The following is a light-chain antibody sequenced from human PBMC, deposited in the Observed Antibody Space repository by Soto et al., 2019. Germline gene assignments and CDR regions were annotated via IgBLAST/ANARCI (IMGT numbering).Light chain of an antibody. Sequence: QSVLTQPPSVSGAPGQRVTISCTGSSSNIGAGYDVHWYQQLPGTAPKLLIYGNINRPSGLPDRFSGSKSGTSASLAITGFQAEDEADYYCQSYDSTLSGVVFGGGTKLTVL. V-gene: IGLV1-40*01. CDR3: QSYDSTLSGVV. CDR2: GNI. CDR1: SSNIGAGYD. J-gene: IGLJ3*02.